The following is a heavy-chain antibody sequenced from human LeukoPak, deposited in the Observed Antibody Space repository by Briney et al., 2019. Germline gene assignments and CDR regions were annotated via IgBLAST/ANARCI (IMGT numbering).Heavy chain of an antibody. CDR3: ANPRYDSSGYYYVD. CDR2: INGGSGNT. Sequence: GASVKVSCKASGYTFTDYSMHWLRQAPGQRLDWMGWINGGSGNTKYSPEFQGRVTITRDTSASTAYMELSSLRSEDTAVYYCANPRYDSSGYYYVDWGLGTLVTVSS. V-gene: IGHV1-3*01. CDR1: GYTFTDYS. D-gene: IGHD3-22*01. J-gene: IGHJ4*02.